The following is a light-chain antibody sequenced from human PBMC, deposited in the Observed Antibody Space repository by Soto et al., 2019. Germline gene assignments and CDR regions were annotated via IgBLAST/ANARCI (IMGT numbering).Light chain of an antibody. CDR3: QSYDSRLSDYG. CDR2: GNN. CDR1: SSNIGAGYD. V-gene: IGLV1-40*01. J-gene: IGLJ1*01. Sequence: QSVLTQPPSVSGAPGQRVTISCAGSSSNIGAGYDVQWYQQLPGTAPELLIYGNNDRPSGVPDRFSGSKSGTSASLAITGLQAEDEADYYCQSYDSRLSDYGFGSGTKLTVL.